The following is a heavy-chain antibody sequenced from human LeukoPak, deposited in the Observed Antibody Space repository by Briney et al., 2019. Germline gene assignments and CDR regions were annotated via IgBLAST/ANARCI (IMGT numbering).Heavy chain of an antibody. V-gene: IGHV5-51*01. CDR3: GMSGDRVPLQDDVFDV. CDR1: GYSFTSYC. D-gene: IGHD1-26*01. Sequence: AGESLKICCKVSGYSFTSYCIGWVRQMRGEVLEWMGIIYPGASAPTYSPCFQGQFTISVDKSINTACLQLSSLQASDTAMYYCGMSGDRVPLQDDVFDVWGQGTMVTVST. CDR2: IYPGASAP. J-gene: IGHJ3*01.